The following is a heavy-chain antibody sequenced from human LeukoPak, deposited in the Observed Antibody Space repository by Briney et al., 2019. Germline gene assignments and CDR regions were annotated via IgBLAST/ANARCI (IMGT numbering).Heavy chain of an antibody. J-gene: IGHJ4*02. Sequence: PGRSLRLSCAAPGFTFSSYGMHWVRQAPGKGLEWVAVIWYDGSNKFYADSVKGRFTISRDNSKNTLYLQMNSLRAEDTAVYYCARETTTLDYWGQGTLVTVSS. V-gene: IGHV3-33*01. CDR2: IWYDGSNK. CDR1: GFTFSSYG. CDR3: ARETTTLDY. D-gene: IGHD1-26*01.